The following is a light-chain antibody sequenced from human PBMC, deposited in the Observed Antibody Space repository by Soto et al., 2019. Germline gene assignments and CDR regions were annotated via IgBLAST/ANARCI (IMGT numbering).Light chain of an antibody. V-gene: IGKV1-39*01. CDR2: DAS. CDR1: QTIGNY. Sequence: IEVTQSPSSLAASLGDRVTITCRASQTIGNYVNWYRQKSGAAPELLIYDASPLQSGVPSRFRGGASGTYFTLTISSLQLDDFATYYCQQSYNTPLTFGQGNKVEIK. CDR3: QQSYNTPLT. J-gene: IGKJ1*01.